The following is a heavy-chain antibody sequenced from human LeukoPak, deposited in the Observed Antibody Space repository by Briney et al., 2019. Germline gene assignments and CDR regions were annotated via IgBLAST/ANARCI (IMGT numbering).Heavy chain of an antibody. CDR2: IFHTGHT. CDR3: ARDGGLTIVRGVVDL. D-gene: IGHD3-10*01. CDR1: GGFVSSSNW. J-gene: IGHJ5*02. Sequence: SETLSLTCTVSGGFVSSSNWWTWIRQTPGKGLEWIGEIFHTGHTNYNPSLKNRVTISVDKSSNHFSLNLNSVTAADTAVYYCARDGGLTIVRGVVDLWGQGTLVTVSS. V-gene: IGHV4-4*02.